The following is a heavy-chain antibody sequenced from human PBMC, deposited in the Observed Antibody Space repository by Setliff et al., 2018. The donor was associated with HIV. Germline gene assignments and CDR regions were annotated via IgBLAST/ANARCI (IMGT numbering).Heavy chain of an antibody. J-gene: IGHJ6*03. CDR1: GYNFNTDW. CDR2: IFPGDSVT. Sequence: GESLKISCKGPGYNFNTDWIAWVRQKPGKGLEWMGSIFPGDSVTKYSPSFEGQVTISADKSISTAYLKWSRLRASDTGIYYCAGLRGDYVGQYYYYMDVWGEGTTVTVSS. V-gene: IGHV5-51*01. D-gene: IGHD4-17*01. CDR3: AGLRGDYVGQYYYYMDV.